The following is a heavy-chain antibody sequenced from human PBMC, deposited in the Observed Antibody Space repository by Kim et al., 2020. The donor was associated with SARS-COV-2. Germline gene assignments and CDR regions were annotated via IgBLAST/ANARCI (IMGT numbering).Heavy chain of an antibody. D-gene: IGHD4-17*01. Sequence: GGSLRLSCAASGFTFSSYGMHWVRQAPGKGLEWVAAISYDGSNKYYADSVKGRFTISRDNSKNTLYVQMNSLRVEDTAVYFCARMLYGDKRLFDFCGQGTLVTVSS. V-gene: IGHV3-33*05. CDR3: ARMLYGDKRLFDF. CDR1: GFTFSSYG. CDR2: ISYDGSNK. J-gene: IGHJ4*02.